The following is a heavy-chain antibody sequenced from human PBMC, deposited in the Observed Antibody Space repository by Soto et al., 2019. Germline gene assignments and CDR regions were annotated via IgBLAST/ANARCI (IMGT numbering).Heavy chain of an antibody. CDR2: IYYSGST. D-gene: IGHD2-8*01. CDR3: ARGVAPMVYAIRGAWFDP. CDR1: GGSISSGGYY. Sequence: SETLSLTCTVSGGSISSGGYYWSWIRQHPGKGLEWIGYIYYSGSTYYNPSLKSRVTISVDTSKNQFSLKLSSVTAADTAVYYCARGVAPMVYAIRGAWFDPWGQGTLVTVSS. V-gene: IGHV4-31*03. J-gene: IGHJ5*02.